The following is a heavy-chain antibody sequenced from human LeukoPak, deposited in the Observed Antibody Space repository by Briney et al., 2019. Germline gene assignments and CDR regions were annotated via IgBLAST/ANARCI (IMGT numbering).Heavy chain of an antibody. V-gene: IGHV4-4*02. D-gene: IGHD1-1*01. J-gene: IGHJ4*02. CDR1: GGSISSNNW. CDR3: ARVNINNWHSCDY. Sequence: SGTLSLTCAVSGGSISSNNWWGWVRQPPGKGLEWIGEIYHSGSPNYNPSLKSRVTISVDKSRNHFSLNLSSVTAADTAVHYCARVNINNWHSCDYWGQGTLVTVSS. CDR2: IYHSGSP.